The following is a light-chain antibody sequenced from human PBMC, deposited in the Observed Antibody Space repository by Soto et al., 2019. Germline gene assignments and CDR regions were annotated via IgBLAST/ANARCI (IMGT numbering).Light chain of an antibody. Sequence: EIVLTHSPGTLSLSPVENASLSCRASQSVGSYLAWYQQTPGQAPRLLIYDASNRATGIPARFSGGGSGTDFTLSISSLETEDFAVYYCQQSSDWLTFGGGTKVDIK. CDR1: QSVGSY. CDR3: QQSSDWLT. J-gene: IGKJ4*01. CDR2: DAS. V-gene: IGKV3-11*01.